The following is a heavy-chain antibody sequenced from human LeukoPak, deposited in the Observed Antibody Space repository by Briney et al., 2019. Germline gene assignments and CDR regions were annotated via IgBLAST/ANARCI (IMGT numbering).Heavy chain of an antibody. CDR3: SRGGSKY. V-gene: IGHV3-11*06. Sequence: DYMKGRFTISRDNAKNSLYLQMNSLRAEDTAVYYCSRGGSKYWGRGTLVTVSS. J-gene: IGHJ4*02.